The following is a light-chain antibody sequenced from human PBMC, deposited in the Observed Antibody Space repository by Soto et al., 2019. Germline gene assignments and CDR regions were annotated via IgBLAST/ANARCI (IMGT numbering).Light chain of an antibody. CDR3: QQYNLWPPIT. V-gene: IGKV3-15*01. Sequence: EIVMTQSPGTLSVSPGERATLSCRASQNVFSNVAWYQQRPGQPPRLLISGASTRATGVSASFSASGSGTDFTLTITSLQSEDFAVYYCQQYNLWPPITFGQGTRLEIK. CDR1: QNVFSN. J-gene: IGKJ5*01. CDR2: GAS.